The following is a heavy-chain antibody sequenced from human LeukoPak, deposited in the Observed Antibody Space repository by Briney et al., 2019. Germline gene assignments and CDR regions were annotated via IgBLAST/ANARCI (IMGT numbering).Heavy chain of an antibody. CDR3: ARVKFSYFDY. J-gene: IGHJ4*02. Sequence: PGGSLRLSCAASGLTFSSYWMSWVRQAPGKGLEWVANIKQDGSEKYYVDSVKGQFTISRDNAKNSLYLQMNSLRAEDTAVYYCARVKFSYFDYWGQGTLVTVSS. V-gene: IGHV3-7*01. CDR1: GLTFSSYW. CDR2: IKQDGSEK.